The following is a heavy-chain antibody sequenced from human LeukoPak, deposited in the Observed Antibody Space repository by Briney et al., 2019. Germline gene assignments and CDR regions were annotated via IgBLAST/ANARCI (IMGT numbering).Heavy chain of an antibody. CDR1: GFTFSSYS. J-gene: IGHJ4*02. D-gene: IGHD4-17*01. Sequence: GGSLRLSCAASGFTFSSYSMNWVRQAPGKGLEWVSSISSSSSYIYYADSVKGRFTISRDIAKNSLYLQMNSLRAEDTAVYYCARGFYGDYVPFDYWGQGTLVTVSS. CDR2: ISSSSSYI. V-gene: IGHV3-21*01. CDR3: ARGFYGDYVPFDY.